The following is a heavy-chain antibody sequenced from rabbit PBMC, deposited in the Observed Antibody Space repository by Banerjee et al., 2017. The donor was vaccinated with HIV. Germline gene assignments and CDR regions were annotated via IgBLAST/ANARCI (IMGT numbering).Heavy chain of an antibody. CDR2: INTSSGNI. Sequence: QEQLEESGGDLVKPEGSLTLTCTASGFSFSSTYWICWVRQAPGKGLEWIACINTSSGNIVYATWAKGRFTISKTSSTTVTLQMTSLTAADTATYFCAREGGSTFLYYFKLWGPGTLVTVS. J-gene: IGHJ4*01. CDR3: AREGGSTFLYYFKL. D-gene: IGHD4-2*01. CDR1: GFSFSSTYW. V-gene: IGHV1S45*01.